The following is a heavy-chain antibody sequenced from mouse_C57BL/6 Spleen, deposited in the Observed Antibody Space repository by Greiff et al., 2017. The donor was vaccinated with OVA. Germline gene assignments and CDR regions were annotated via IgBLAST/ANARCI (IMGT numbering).Heavy chain of an antibody. CDR3: ARGTTAWCFDV. Sequence: VQLQQSGPELVKPGASVKISCKASGYAFSSSWMNWVKQRPGKGLEWIGRIYPGDGDTNYNGKFKGKATLTADKSSSTAYMQLSSLTSEDSAVCVCARGTTAWCFDVWGTGTTVTVSS. J-gene: IGHJ1*03. V-gene: IGHV1-82*01. CDR2: IYPGDGDT. CDR1: GYAFSSSW. D-gene: IGHD1-2*01.